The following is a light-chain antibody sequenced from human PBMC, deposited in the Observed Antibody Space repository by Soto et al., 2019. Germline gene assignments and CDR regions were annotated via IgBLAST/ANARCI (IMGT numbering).Light chain of an antibody. CDR3: QQSYSTTFT. CDR1: QSISSR. V-gene: IGKV1-39*01. CDR2: DAS. J-gene: IGKJ3*01. Sequence: DIQMTQSPSTLSASLGDRVTITCRASQSISSRLAWYQQKPGKAPKLLIYDASSLQSGVPSRFSGSGSGTDFTLTISSLKNEDFATYYCQQSYSTTFTFGPGTKVDIK.